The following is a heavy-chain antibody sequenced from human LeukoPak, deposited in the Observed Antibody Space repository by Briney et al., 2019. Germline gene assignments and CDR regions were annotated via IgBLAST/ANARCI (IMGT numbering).Heavy chain of an antibody. J-gene: IGHJ5*02. Sequence: SETLSLTCAVYGGSFSGYYWSWIRQPPGKGLEWIGEINHSGSTNYNPSLKSRVTISVDTSKNQFSLKLSSVTAVDTAVYYCARHPCSGGSCPNPFDPWGQGTLVTVSS. V-gene: IGHV4-34*01. CDR3: ARHPCSGGSCPNPFDP. CDR1: GGSFSGYY. D-gene: IGHD2-15*01. CDR2: INHSGST.